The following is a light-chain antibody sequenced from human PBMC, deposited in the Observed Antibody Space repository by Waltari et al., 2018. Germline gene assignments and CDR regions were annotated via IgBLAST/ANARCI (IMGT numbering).Light chain of an antibody. Sequence: DIQMTPSPSTLSASVGDRVTIPCRASQSISSWLAWYQQKPGKAPKLLIYKASSLQSGVPSRFSGRGSGTEFTLTITSLQPDDFATHYCQQYHTYWTFGQGTKVEIK. V-gene: IGKV1-5*03. CDR3: QQYHTYWT. J-gene: IGKJ1*01. CDR1: QSISSW. CDR2: KAS.